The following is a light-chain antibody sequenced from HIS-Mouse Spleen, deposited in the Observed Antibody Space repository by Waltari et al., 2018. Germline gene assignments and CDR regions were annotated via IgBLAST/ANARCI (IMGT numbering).Light chain of an antibody. Sequence: QSALTQPASVSGSPGQSITISCTGTSSAVGRYNLVSWYQQHPGKAPKLMIYEGSKRPSGVSNRFSGSKSGNTASLTISGLQAEDEADYYCCSYAGSSTWVFGTGTKVTVL. CDR2: EGS. V-gene: IGLV2-23*01. CDR3: CSYAGSSTWV. J-gene: IGLJ1*01. CDR1: SSAVGRYNL.